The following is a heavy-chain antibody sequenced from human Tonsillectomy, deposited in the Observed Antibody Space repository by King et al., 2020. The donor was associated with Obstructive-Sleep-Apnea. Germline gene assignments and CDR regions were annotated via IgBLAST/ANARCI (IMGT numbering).Heavy chain of an antibody. D-gene: IGHD6-19*01. V-gene: IGHV3-30*18. CDR2: ISYDGSKK. Sequence: VQLVESGGGVVQPGRSLRLSCAASGFTFSSYGMHWVRQAPGKGLEWGAVISYDGSKKYYADSWKGRFTISRDNSKNTLYLQMNSLRAEDTAVYYCAKGYSSGWSVGYWGQGTLVTVSS. CDR1: GFTFSSYG. CDR3: AKGYSSGWSVGY. J-gene: IGHJ4*02.